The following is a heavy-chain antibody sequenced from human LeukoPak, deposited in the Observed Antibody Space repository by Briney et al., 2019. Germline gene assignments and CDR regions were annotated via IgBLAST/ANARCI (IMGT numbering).Heavy chain of an antibody. J-gene: IGHJ6*03. CDR2: INPNSGGT. D-gene: IGHD3-22*01. V-gene: IGHV1-2*02. CDR3: ARVWHYDSTQAYYMDV. Sequence: AAVKVSCKASGYTFTGYYMHGVRQAPGQGLEWMGWINPNSGGTNYAQKSQGRVTMTRDTSISKAYMELSRLRSDDTTVYYCARVWHYDSTQAYYMDVWGKETTVTVSS. CDR1: GYTFTGYY.